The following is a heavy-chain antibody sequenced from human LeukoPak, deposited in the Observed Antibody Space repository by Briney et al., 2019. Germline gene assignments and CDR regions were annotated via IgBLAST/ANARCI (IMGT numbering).Heavy chain of an antibody. CDR3: ARVSPFLAAAGITISPDAFDI. CDR1: GGSINNYW. Sequence: SETLSLTCTVSGGSINNYWWAWIRQPPGKGLQWIGYRHSSGATSYNLSLESRVTISIDTSRNQFSLKLSSVTAADTAVYYCARVSPFLAAAGITISPDAFDIWGQGTMVTVSS. D-gene: IGHD6-13*01. V-gene: IGHV4-59*12. CDR2: RHSSGAT. J-gene: IGHJ3*02.